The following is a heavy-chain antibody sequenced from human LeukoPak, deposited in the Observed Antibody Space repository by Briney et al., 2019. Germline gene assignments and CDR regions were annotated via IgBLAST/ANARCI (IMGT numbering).Heavy chain of an antibody. J-gene: IGHJ4*02. V-gene: IGHV4-59*01. CDR1: GGSISSYY. CDR2: IYYSGST. CDR3: ARVIDYYGSASYVDY. Sequence: SETLSLTCTVSGGSISSYYWSWIRQPPGKGLEWIWYIYYSGSTNYNPSLKSRVTISVDTSKNQFSLKLSSVTAADTAVYYCARVIDYYGSASYVDYWGQGTLVTVSS. D-gene: IGHD3-10*01.